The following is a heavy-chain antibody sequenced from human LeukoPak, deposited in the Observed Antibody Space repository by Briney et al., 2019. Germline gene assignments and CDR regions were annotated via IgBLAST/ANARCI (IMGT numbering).Heavy chain of an antibody. D-gene: IGHD4-11*01. CDR2: IISSGAGT. CDR3: ATRDSRHFFDH. Sequence: GGSLRLSCAASGFTFKTSPMSWVRQTPGEGLEWVSGIISSGAGTFYADSVKGRFTISRDNSKNTLYLQMNRLGAEDTAVYYCATRDSRHFFDHWGQGTLVTVSS. J-gene: IGHJ4*02. V-gene: IGHV3-23*01. CDR1: GFTFKTSP.